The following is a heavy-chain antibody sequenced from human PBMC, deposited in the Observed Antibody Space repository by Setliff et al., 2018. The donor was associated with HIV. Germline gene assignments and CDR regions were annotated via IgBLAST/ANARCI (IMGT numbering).Heavy chain of an antibody. CDR1: GGSFSGYY. V-gene: IGHV4-59*01. CDR2: IYIYNSGST. CDR3: ARGVNFDY. Sequence: SETLSLTCSVSGGSFSGYYWSWIRQPPGKGLEWIGYIYIYNSGSTNYNPSLTSRVTISVDTSRNQFSLKLTSVAAADTAIYYCARGVNFDYWGQGTQVTVSS. J-gene: IGHJ4*02. D-gene: IGHD3-3*01.